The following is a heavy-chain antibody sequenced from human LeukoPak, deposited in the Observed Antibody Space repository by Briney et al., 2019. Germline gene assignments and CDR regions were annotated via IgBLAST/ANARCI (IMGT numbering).Heavy chain of an antibody. Sequence: PGESLKISCKGSGYSFTSYWIGWVRQMPGKGLEWMGIIYPGDSDTRYSPSFQGQVTISADKSISTAYLQWSSLKASDTAMYYCARLPGIAAAATQGGFDYWGQGTLVTVSS. D-gene: IGHD6-13*01. V-gene: IGHV5-51*01. CDR2: IYPGDSDT. J-gene: IGHJ4*02. CDR3: ARLPGIAAAATQGGFDY. CDR1: GYSFTSYW.